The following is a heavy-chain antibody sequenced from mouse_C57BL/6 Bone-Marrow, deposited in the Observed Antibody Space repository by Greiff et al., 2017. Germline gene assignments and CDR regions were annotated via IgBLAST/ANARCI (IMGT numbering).Heavy chain of an antibody. CDR2: ISSGGSYT. CDR3: ARRVFYCGNFLWYFDV. D-gene: IGHD2-1*01. J-gene: IGHJ1*03. V-gene: IGHV5-6*01. CDR1: GFTFSSYG. Sequence: EVHLVESGGDLVKPGGSLKLSCAASGFTFSSYGMSWVRQTPDKRLEWVATISSGGSYTYYPDSVKGRFTISRDNAKNTLYLQMSSLKSEDTAMYYCARRVFYCGNFLWYFDVGGTGTTVTVSA.